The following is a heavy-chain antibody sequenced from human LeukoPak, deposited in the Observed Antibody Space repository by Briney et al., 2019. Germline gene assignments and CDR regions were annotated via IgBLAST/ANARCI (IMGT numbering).Heavy chain of an antibody. CDR3: ARDAPGGEQQLVRWFDP. V-gene: IGHV4-31*03. CDR2: SYYSGST. J-gene: IGHJ5*02. D-gene: IGHD6-13*01. CDR1: GGSISSGGYY. Sequence: SQTLSLTCTVSGGSISSGGYYWSWIRQHPGKGLEWIGYSYYSGSTYYNPSLKSRVTISVDTSKNQFSLKLSSVTAADTAVYYCARDAPGGEQQLVRWFDPWGQGTLVTVSS.